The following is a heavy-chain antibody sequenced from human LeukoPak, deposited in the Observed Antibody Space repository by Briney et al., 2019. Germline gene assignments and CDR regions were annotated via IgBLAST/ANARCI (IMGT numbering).Heavy chain of an antibody. CDR1: GFTFSSYW. CDR2: IKQDGSEK. D-gene: IGHD5-18*01. J-gene: IGHJ4*02. CDR3: TRDAGTRLKYSFGYGDY. V-gene: IGHV3-7*01. Sequence: GGSLRLSCAASGFTFSSYWMSWVRQAPGKGLEWVANIKQDGSEKYYVDSVKGRFTISRDNAKSSLYLQMNSLRAEDTAVYYCTRDAGTRLKYSFGYGDYWGQGALVTVSS.